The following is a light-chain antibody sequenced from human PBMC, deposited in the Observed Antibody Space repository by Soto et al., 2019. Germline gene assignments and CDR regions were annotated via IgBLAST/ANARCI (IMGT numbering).Light chain of an antibody. V-gene: IGKV3-20*01. J-gene: IGKJ4*02. CDR3: QQYGSAPRT. Sequence: EIVLTQSPGTLSLSPGDRATLSSRASQSVGSNYLAWYQQKPGQAPRLLIYGANNRATGIPDTFSGSGPGTDSTLTISRLEPEDCAVYYCQQYGSAPRTFGGGTKVDIK. CDR2: GAN. CDR1: QSVGSNY.